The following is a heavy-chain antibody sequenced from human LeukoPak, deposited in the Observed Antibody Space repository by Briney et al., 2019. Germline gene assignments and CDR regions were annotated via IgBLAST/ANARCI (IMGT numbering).Heavy chain of an antibody. D-gene: IGHD4-23*01. CDR3: ARDLTGYGGLGN. CDR2: IYYSGST. V-gene: IGHV4-59*01. J-gene: IGHJ4*02. Sequence: SETLSLTCAVYGGSFSGYYWSWIRQPPGKGLGWIGYIYYSGSTNYNPSLKSRVTISVDTSKNQFSLKLSSVTAADTAVHYCARDLTGYGGLGNWGQGTLVTVSS. CDR1: GGSFSGYY.